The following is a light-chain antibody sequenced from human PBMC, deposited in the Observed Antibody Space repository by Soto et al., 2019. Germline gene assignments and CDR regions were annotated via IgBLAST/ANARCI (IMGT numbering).Light chain of an antibody. CDR3: SSFTSSNTVL. CDR2: NVS. CDR1: SSDVGGYNY. V-gene: IGLV2-14*01. Sequence: QSALTQPASVSGSPGQSITISCTGTSSDVGGYNYVSWYQQHPGKAPKLIIYNVSNRPSGVSNRFSGSKSGNTASLTISGLQAEDEGHYYCSSFTSSNTVLFGGGTQVTV. J-gene: IGLJ2*01.